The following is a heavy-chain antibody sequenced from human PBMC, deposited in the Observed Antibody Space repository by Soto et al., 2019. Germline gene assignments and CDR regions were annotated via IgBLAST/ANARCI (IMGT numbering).Heavy chain of an antibody. CDR1: GGTFRSYT. Sequence: ASVKVCCKAPGGTFRSYTTSWVRQAPGQGLEWMGRIIPILGIANYAQKFQGRVTITADKSTSTAYMELSSLRSEDTAVYYCARTVTTELDYYYYYYMDIWGKGTTVTVSS. D-gene: IGHD4-17*01. CDR3: ARTVTTELDYYYYYYMDI. CDR2: IIPILGIA. V-gene: IGHV1-69*02. J-gene: IGHJ6*03.